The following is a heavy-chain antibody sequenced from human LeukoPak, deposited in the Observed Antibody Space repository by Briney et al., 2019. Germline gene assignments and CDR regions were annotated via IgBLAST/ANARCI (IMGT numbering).Heavy chain of an antibody. CDR3: ARDLRGSSWYNLWTDY. Sequence: ASVKVSCKASGYTFTSYGISWVRQAPGQGLEWMGWINPNSGGTNYAQKFQGRVTMTRDTSISTAYMELSRLRSDGTAVYYCARDLRGSSWYNLWTDYWGQGTLVTVSS. J-gene: IGHJ4*02. CDR2: INPNSGGT. V-gene: IGHV1-2*02. CDR1: GYTFTSYG. D-gene: IGHD6-13*01.